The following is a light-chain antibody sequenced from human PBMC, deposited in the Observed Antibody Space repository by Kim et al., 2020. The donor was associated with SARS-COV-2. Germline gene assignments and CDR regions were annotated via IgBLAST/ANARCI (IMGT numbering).Light chain of an antibody. J-gene: IGKJ1*01. CDR2: ATS. Sequence: AAVGDRGTIPRRASQDISNYLAWFPLEPGRAPNLLIYATSALHPVVPSRFSGSGSGPDFTLTVTSLQPEDVATYYCQKCDSAPWTFGQGTKVDIK. CDR1: QDISNY. V-gene: IGKV1-27*01. CDR3: QKCDSAPWT.